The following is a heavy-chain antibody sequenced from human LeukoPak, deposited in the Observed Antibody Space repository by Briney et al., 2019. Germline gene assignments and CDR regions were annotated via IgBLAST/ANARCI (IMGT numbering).Heavy chain of an antibody. D-gene: IGHD2-2*02. Sequence: ASVKVSCKASGYTFNSDGISWVRQAPGQGLEWMGWISAYNGNTSYAQKLQGRVTMTTDTSTSTAYMELRSLRSDDTAVYYCARAHIVVVPAAIGELDYYYYYGMDVWGQGTTVTVSS. J-gene: IGHJ6*02. CDR2: ISAYNGNT. V-gene: IGHV1-18*01. CDR3: ARAHIVVVPAAIGELDYYYYYGMDV. CDR1: GYTFNSDG.